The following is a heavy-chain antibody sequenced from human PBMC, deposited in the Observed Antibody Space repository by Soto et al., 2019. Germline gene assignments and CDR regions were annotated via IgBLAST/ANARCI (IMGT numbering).Heavy chain of an antibody. V-gene: IGHV6-1*01. Sequence: PSQTLSLTCAISGDSASSNSAALNCIRQSPSRGLEWLGRTYYRSKWYNDYAVSVKSRITINPDTSKNQFSLQLNSVTPEDTAVYYCARADPSSGWPETYYYYGMDVWGQGTTVTVSS. D-gene: IGHD6-19*01. CDR1: GDSASSNSAA. J-gene: IGHJ6*02. CDR3: ARADPSSGWPETYYYYGMDV. CDR2: TYYRSKWYN.